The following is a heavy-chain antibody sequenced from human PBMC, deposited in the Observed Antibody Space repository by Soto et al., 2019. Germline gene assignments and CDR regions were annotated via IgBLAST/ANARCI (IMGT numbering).Heavy chain of an antibody. CDR1: GFSFSYST. J-gene: IGHJ6*01. CDR3: TTRDSEV. V-gene: IGHV3-73*01. Sequence: GGALRRSCAASGFSFSYSTIHWVRQSSGKGLEWVALIRTKVNSYATVYAASVRGRFTISRDDSKNTAYLQMSSLRSEDTAMYYCTTRDSEVWGQGTTVTVST. CDR2: IRTKVNSYAT.